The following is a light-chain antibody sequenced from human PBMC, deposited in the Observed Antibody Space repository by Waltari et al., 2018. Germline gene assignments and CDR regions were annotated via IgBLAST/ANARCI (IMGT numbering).Light chain of an antibody. J-gene: IGKJ4*01. V-gene: IGKV1-9*01. CDR2: AVS. CDR3: QHLNT. CDR1: QAINNY. Sequence: DIQLTQSPSFMSASVGDSVTITCRASQAINNYLAWYQQKQGKAPALLIYAVSTLRGGVPSRFSGSGSGTEFSLTIRSLQPEDFATYFCQHLNTFGGGTKVEIK.